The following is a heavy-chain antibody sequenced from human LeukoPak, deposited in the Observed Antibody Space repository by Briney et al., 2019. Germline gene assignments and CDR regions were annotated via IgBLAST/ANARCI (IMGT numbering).Heavy chain of an antibody. D-gene: IGHD2-15*01. CDR3: AKSGLNRFDY. CDR2: ISGRDGST. J-gene: IGHJ4*02. V-gene: IGHV3-23*01. CDR1: GFTFSSYA. Sequence: GGSPRLSRVASGFTFSSYAMSWVRQAPGKGLEWVSGISGRDGSTYYADSVRGRFTISRDNSKNTLYLQMNSLRAEDTAIYYCAKSGLNRFDYWGQGTLVTVSS.